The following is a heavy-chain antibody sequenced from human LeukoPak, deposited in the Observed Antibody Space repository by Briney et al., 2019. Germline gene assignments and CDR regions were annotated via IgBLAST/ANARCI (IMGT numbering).Heavy chain of an antibody. J-gene: IGHJ4*02. CDR3: AKVLATRRVTTTVVVTADYFDN. V-gene: IGHV3-23*01. D-gene: IGHD3-22*01. CDR1: GFTFSSFA. CDR2: LSTSGVST. Sequence: PGGSLRLSCAASGFTFSSFAMSWVRQAPGKGLEWVSALSTSGVSTYYADSVKGRFTISRDNSKSTLFLQMNSLGAEDTAVYYCAKVLATRRVTTTVVVTADYFDNWGQGALVTVSS.